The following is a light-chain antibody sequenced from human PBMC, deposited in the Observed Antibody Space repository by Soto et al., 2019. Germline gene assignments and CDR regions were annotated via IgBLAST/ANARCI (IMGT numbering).Light chain of an antibody. J-gene: IGKJ1*01. CDR2: AAS. V-gene: IGKV1-39*01. CDR3: QQSYSTPWT. CDR1: QNIGDS. Sequence: DIQMTQSPASLSASVGDRVTITCRASQNIGDSLNWYQQKPGKAPKLLIYAASSLQSGVPSRFSGSGSGTDFTLTISSLQPEDFATYYCQQSYSTPWTFGQGTKVDI.